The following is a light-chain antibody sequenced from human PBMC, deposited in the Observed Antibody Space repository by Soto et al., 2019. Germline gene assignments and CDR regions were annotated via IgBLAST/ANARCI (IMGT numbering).Light chain of an antibody. J-gene: IGKJ4*01. CDR3: LQYYGPLLA. CDR2: DTS. V-gene: IGKV1-39*01. CDR1: QSIASF. Sequence: DIQMTQSPSSLSASIGDTVTITCRASQSIASFLNWLQLKPGKAPKLLIYDTSTLQSGVPSRVSGGGSGTEFALTIRSLQPEDSALCFCLQYYGPLLAFGAGTRVEIK.